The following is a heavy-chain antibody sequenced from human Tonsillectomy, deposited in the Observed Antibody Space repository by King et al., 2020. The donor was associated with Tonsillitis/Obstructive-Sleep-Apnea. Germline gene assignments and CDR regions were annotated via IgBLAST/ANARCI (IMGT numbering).Heavy chain of an antibody. CDR2: ISWNSGTI. D-gene: IGHD3-3*01. CDR1: GFTFDDYA. V-gene: IGHV3-9*01. Sequence: VQLVESGGGLVQPGRSLRLSCVASGFTFDDYAMHWVRQAPGKGLEWVSGISWNSGTIGYADSVKGRFTISRDNAKNSLYLQMNSLRAEDTAFYYCAKDKARFLEGWGTHSVDYWGQGTLVTVSS. J-gene: IGHJ4*02. CDR3: AKDKARFLEGWGTHSVDY.